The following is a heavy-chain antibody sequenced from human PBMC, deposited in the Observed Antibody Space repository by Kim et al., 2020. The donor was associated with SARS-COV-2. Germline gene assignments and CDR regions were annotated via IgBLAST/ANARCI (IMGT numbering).Heavy chain of an antibody. D-gene: IGHD3-16*01. Sequence: SESLSLTRTVSGGSISSSSYYWGWIRQPPGKRLEWIGSIYYSGPTYYNPSLKSRVTISVDTSKNQFSLKLSSVTAADTAVYYCARLFGGTGKYYFEYWGQGTLVTVSS. CDR1: GGSISSSSYY. V-gene: IGHV4-39*01. CDR3: ARLFGGTGKYYFEY. J-gene: IGHJ4*02. CDR2: IYYSGPT.